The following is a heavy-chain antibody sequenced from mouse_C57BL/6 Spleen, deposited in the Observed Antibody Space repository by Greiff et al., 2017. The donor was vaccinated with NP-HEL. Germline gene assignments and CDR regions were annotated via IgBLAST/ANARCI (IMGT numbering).Heavy chain of an antibody. V-gene: IGHV1-69*01. CDR2: IDPSDSYT. J-gene: IGHJ3*01. D-gene: IGHD3-3*01. CDR3: ARPLAGTGAWIAY. CDR1: GYTFTSYW. Sequence: QVQLQQSGAELVMPGASVKLSCKASGYTFTSYWMHWVKQRPGQGLEWIGEIDPSDSYTNYNQKFKGKSTLTVDKSSSTAYMQLSSLTSEDSAVSYCARPLAGTGAWIAYWGQGTLVTVSA.